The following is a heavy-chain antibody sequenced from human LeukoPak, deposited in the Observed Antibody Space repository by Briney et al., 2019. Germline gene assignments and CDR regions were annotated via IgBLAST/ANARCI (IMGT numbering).Heavy chain of an antibody. D-gene: IGHD4-23*01. J-gene: IGHJ5*02. V-gene: IGHV3-23*01. CDR3: AKDRHYGGNSGPVWFDP. Sequence: GGSLRLSCAASGFTFSSYAMSWVRQAPGKGLEWVSAISGSGGSTYYADSVKGRFTISRDNSKNTLYLQMNSLRAEDTAVYYCAKDRHYGGNSGPVWFDPWGQGTLVTVSS. CDR2: ISGSGGST. CDR1: GFTFSSYA.